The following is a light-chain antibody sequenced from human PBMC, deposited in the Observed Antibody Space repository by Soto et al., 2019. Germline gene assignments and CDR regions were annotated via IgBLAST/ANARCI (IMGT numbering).Light chain of an antibody. CDR2: GTS. V-gene: IGKV3-20*01. CDR1: QSVSSNY. CDR3: QQYGTPRSVT. Sequence: ALTQSPGTLSSSPGERATLSCRASQSVSSNYLAWYQQKPGQAPRLLIYGTSSRATGIPHRFSGSGFGTDFTLTISKVEPEDFAVYYCQQYGTPRSVTFGQGTRLEIK. J-gene: IGKJ5*01.